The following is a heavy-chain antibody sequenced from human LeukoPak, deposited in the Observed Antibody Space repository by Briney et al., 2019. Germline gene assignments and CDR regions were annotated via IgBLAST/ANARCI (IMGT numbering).Heavy chain of an antibody. V-gene: IGHV1-69*13. CDR1: GGTFSSYA. D-gene: IGHD3-22*01. CDR2: IIPIFGTA. J-gene: IGHJ5*02. CDR3: AAYYYDSRGYYPKGS. Sequence: SVKVSCKASGGTFSSYAISWVRQAPGQGLEWMGGIIPIFGTANYAQKFQGRVTITADESTSTAYMELSSLRSEDTAVYYCAAYYYDSRGYYPKGSWGQGTLVTVSS.